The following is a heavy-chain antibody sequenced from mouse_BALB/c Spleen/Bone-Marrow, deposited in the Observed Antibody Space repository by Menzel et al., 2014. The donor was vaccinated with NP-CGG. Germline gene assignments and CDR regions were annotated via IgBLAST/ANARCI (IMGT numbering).Heavy chain of an antibody. CDR3: ARGLYYVAYGPGFAY. CDR2: INSNGGTT. V-gene: IGHV5-6-3*01. Sequence: EVKLMESGGGLVQPGGSLKLSCATSGFTFSNYGMSWVRQTPDKGLDLVATINSNGGTTYYPDSVKGRFTISRDNAKNTLYLQVSSLKSEDTAMYFCARGLYYVAYGPGFAYWGQGTLVTVSA. D-gene: IGHD2-13*01. CDR1: GFTFSNYG. J-gene: IGHJ3*01.